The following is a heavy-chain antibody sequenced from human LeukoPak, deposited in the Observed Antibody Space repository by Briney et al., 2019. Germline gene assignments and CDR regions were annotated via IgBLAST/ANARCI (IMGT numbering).Heavy chain of an antibody. V-gene: IGHV1-69*04. CDR2: IIPILGIA. CDR1: GGTFSSYA. D-gene: IGHD3-22*01. Sequence: SVKVSCKASGGTFSSYAISWVRQAPGQGLEWMGRIIPILGIANYAQRFQGRVTITADKSTSTAYMELSSLRSEDTAVYYCARTYYYDSSGYFDIWGQGTMVTVSS. CDR3: ARTYYYDSSGYFDI. J-gene: IGHJ3*02.